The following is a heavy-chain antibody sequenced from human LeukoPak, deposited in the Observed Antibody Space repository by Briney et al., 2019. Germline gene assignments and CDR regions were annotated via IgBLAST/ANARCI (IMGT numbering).Heavy chain of an antibody. CDR3: AREDTAMVASDY. D-gene: IGHD5-18*01. J-gene: IGHJ4*02. CDR1: GFTFSSYT. Sequence: GGSLRLSCAASGFTFSSYTMNWVRQAPGKGLEWVSFITSSSSDKYYADSVKGRFTISRDNAKNSLYLQMNSLRAEDTAVYYCAREDTAMVASDYWGQGTLVTVSS. CDR2: ITSSSSDK. V-gene: IGHV3-21*01.